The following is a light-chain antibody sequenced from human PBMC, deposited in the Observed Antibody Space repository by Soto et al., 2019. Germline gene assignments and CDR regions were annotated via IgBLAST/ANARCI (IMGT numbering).Light chain of an antibody. J-gene: IGLJ2*01. CDR3: CSSVGRRTFV. Sequence: QSALTQPASVSGSPGQSITISCTGTSSDVGNYNLVSWYQQHPGKAPKLMVYEGSKRPSGVSNRFSGSKAGNTASLKTSGIQAEDEDDYYCCSSVGRRTFVFGGGTQVTV. CDR1: SSDVGNYNL. V-gene: IGLV2-23*03. CDR2: EGS.